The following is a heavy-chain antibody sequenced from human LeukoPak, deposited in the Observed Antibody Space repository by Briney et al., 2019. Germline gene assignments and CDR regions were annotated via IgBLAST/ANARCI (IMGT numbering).Heavy chain of an antibody. CDR3: AKAVLLWFGELRYYFDY. CDR1: GFTFSSYA. D-gene: IGHD3-10*01. J-gene: IGHJ4*02. Sequence: GGSLRLSCAASGFTFSSYAMSWVRQAPGKGLEWVSAISGSGGSTYYADSVKGRFTISRDNSKNTLYLRMNSLRAEDTAVYYCAKAVLLWFGELRYYFDYWGQGTLVTVSS. V-gene: IGHV3-23*01. CDR2: ISGSGGST.